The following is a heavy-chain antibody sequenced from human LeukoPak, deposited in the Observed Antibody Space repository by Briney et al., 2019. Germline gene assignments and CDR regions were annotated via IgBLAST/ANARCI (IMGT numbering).Heavy chain of an antibody. CDR1: GYSISSGYF. CDR3: ARHSITIARGVMAPYYMDV. J-gene: IGHJ6*03. Sequence: SETLSLTCAVSGYSISSGYFWGWIRQPPGKGLEWIGSMYHSGSTYYNPSLKSRVTISLDTSKNQFSLKLSSVTAADTAVYYCARHSITIARGVMAPYYMDVWGKGTTVTVSS. V-gene: IGHV4-38-2*01. CDR2: MYHSGST. D-gene: IGHD3-10*01.